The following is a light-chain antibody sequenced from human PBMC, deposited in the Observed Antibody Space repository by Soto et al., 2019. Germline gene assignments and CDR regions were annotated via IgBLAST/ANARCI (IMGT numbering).Light chain of an antibody. CDR3: KRYNSYWT. J-gene: IGKJ1*01. V-gene: IGKV1-5*03. CDR2: KAS. Sequence: DIQRTQAPSTLSASVGDRVTITCRASQRISSWLAWYQQKPGKAPKILIYKASHLESGVPSRFSGSGSGTEFTLTISSLQPDDFATYYCKRYNSYWTFGQGTKVEIK. CDR1: QRISSW.